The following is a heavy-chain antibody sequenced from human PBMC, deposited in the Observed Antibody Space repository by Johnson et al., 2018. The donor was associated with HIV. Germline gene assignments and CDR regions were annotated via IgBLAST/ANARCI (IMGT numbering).Heavy chain of an antibody. V-gene: IGHV3-20*04. CDR3: ARESDSSGYYSDAFDI. CDR2: LNWNGGRT. Sequence: MMLVESGGGVVRPGGSLRLSCVASGFTFDDYAMSWVRQAPGKGLEWVAGLNWNGGRTGYADSVKGRFPISRDNAKNSLYLQMNSLRAEDTAVYYCARESDSSGYYSDAFDIWGQGTMVTVSS. D-gene: IGHD3-22*01. J-gene: IGHJ3*02. CDR1: GFTFDDYA.